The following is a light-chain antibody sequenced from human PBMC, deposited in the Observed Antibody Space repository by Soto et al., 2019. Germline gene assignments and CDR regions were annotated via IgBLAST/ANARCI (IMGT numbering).Light chain of an antibody. J-gene: IGLJ1*01. CDR3: AAWDATMDGYV. V-gene: IGLV1-44*01. CDR2: SYD. Sequence: QSVLTQPPSASGTPGQRGTISCSTSSSNLGDNTVNWYQHVPGTAPKLLIYSYDQRPSGVPDRFSGSRSGTSASLAISGLQSEDEADYYCAAWDATMDGYVFGTGNKVTVL. CDR1: SSNLGDNT.